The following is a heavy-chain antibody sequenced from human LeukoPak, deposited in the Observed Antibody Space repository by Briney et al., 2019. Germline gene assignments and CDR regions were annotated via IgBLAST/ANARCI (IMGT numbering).Heavy chain of an antibody. J-gene: IGHJ4*02. V-gene: IGHV3-30*02. CDR1: GFTFSSYG. CDR3: ARDGGRGYCSGGSCYYFDY. Sequence: GGSLRLSCAASGFTFSSYGMHWVRQAPGKGLEWVAFIRYDGSNKYYADSVKGRFTISRDNAKNSLYLQTNSLRAEDTAVYYCARDGGRGYCSGGSCYYFDYWGQGTLVTVSS. D-gene: IGHD2-15*01. CDR2: IRYDGSNK.